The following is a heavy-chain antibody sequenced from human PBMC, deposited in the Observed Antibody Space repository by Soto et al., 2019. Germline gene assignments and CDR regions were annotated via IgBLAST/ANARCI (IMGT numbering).Heavy chain of an antibody. D-gene: IGHD5-12*01. Sequence: GGSLRLSCAASGFTFSNAWMNWVRQAPGKGLEWVGRIKSKTDGGTTDYAAPVKGRFTISRDDSKNTLYLQMNSLKTEDTAVYYCTTDGDIVATIDYSPLDYWGQGTLVTVSS. CDR3: TTDGDIVATIDYSPLDY. CDR1: GFTFSNAW. J-gene: IGHJ4*02. V-gene: IGHV3-15*07. CDR2: IKSKTDGGTT.